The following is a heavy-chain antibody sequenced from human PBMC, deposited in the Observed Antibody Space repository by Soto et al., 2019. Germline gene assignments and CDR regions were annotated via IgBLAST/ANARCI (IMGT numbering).Heavy chain of an antibody. CDR1: GGSFSGYY. Sequence: PSETLSLTCAVYGGSFSGYYWSWIRQPPGKGLEWIGYIYYSGSTNYNPSLKSRVTISVDTSKNQFSLKLSSVTAADTAVYYCARLDDSSGYYDSYFDYWGQGTLVTVSS. D-gene: IGHD3-22*01. CDR2: IYYSGST. V-gene: IGHV4-59*01. J-gene: IGHJ4*02. CDR3: ARLDDSSGYYDSYFDY.